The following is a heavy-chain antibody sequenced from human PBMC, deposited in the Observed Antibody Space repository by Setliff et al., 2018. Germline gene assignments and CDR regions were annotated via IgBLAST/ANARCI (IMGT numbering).Heavy chain of an antibody. V-gene: IGHV4-61*08. D-gene: IGHD3-3*01. CDR2: IYYSGST. CDR1: GGSISSGGYY. J-gene: IGHJ6*03. CDR3: ARGIPAYDFWSGYYIGYYYYMDV. Sequence: SETLSLTCTVSGGSISSGGYYWSWIRQHPGKGLEWIGYIYYSGSTNYNPSLKSRVTISVDTSKNQFSLKLSSVTAADTAVYYCARGIPAYDFWSGYYIGYYYYMDVWGKGTTVTVSS.